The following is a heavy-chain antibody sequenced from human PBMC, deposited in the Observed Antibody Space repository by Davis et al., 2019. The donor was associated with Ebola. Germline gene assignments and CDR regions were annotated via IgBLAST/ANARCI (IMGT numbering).Heavy chain of an antibody. V-gene: IGHV4-59*01. J-gene: IGHJ3*02. CDR2: IYYSGST. CDR3: ARDRGYGDAFDI. CDR1: GGSISSYY. D-gene: IGHD5-12*01. Sequence: MPSETLSLTCTVSGGSISSYYWSWIRQPPGKGLEWIGYIYYSGSTNYNPSLKSRVTISVDTSKNQFSLKLSPVTAADTAVYYCARDRGYGDAFDIWGQGTMVTVSS.